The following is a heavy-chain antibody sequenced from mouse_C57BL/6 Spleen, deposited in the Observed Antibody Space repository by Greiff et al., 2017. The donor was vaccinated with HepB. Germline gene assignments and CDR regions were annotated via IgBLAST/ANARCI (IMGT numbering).Heavy chain of an antibody. CDR2: INYDGSST. V-gene: IGHV5-16*01. CDR3: ARDYDFYWYFDV. J-gene: IGHJ1*03. Sequence: EVKLVESEGGLVQPGSSMKLSCTASGFTFSDYYMAWVRQVPEKGLEWVANINYDGSSTYYLDSLKSRFIISRDNAKNILYLQMSSLKSEDTATYYCARDYDFYWYFDVWGTGTTVTVSS. CDR1: GFTFSDYY. D-gene: IGHD2-4*01.